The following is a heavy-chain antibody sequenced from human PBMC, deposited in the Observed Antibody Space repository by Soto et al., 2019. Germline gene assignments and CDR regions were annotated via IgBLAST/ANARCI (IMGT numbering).Heavy chain of an antibody. J-gene: IGHJ6*02. CDR2: INHSGST. Sequence: SETRSLTRPFYGGSCTRYSSSLIRQPPGKGLEWIGEINHSGSTNYNPSLKSRVTISVDTSKNQFSLKLSSVTTADTAVYYCARGRDIVVVPAAQRSFYGMDVWGQGTTVTVSS. D-gene: IGHD2-2*01. CDR3: ARGRDIVVVPAAQRSFYGMDV. CDR1: GGSCTRYS. V-gene: IGHV4-34*01.